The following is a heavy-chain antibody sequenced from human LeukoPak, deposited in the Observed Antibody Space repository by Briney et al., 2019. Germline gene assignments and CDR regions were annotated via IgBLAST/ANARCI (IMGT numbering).Heavy chain of an antibody. J-gene: IGHJ4*02. CDR3: ARDRDFGSNSGFDY. Sequence: SETLSLTCTVSNGAISDYYWSWIRQPAGEGLEWIGRMFYTGSTGSNPPLKSRVTMSLDTSKNQFSLRLSSVTAADTAIYYCARDRDFGSNSGFDYWGQGTLVGVSS. D-gene: IGHD4-23*01. CDR2: MFYTGST. V-gene: IGHV4-4*07. CDR1: NGAISDYY.